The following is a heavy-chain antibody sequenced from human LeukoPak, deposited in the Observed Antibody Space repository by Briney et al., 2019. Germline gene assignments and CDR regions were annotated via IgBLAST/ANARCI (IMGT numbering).Heavy chain of an antibody. D-gene: IGHD4-11*01. CDR1: GGSISSSNFY. CDR3: ATSLTTVTHYYYYMDV. V-gene: IGHV4-39*07. Sequence: SETLSLTCTVSGGSISSSNFYWGWIRQPPGKGLEWIGSIYYSGSTYYNPSLKRRVTISVDTSKNQFSLKLSSVTAADTAVYYCATSLTTVTHYYYYMDVWGKGTTVTISS. CDR2: IYYSGST. J-gene: IGHJ6*03.